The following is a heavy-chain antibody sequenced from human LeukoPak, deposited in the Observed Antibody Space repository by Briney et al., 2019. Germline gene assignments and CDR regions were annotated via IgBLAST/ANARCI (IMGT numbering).Heavy chain of an antibody. CDR2: IIPILGIA. CDR3: ARESIAVAAWPSATQAHNWFDP. CDR1: GGTFSSYA. D-gene: IGHD6-19*01. V-gene: IGHV1-69*04. J-gene: IGHJ5*02. Sequence: SVKVSCKASGGTFSSYAISWVRQAPGQGLEWMGRIIPILGIANYAQKFQGRVTITADKSTSTAYMELSSLRSEDTAVYYCARESIAVAAWPSATQAHNWFDPWGQGTLVTVSP.